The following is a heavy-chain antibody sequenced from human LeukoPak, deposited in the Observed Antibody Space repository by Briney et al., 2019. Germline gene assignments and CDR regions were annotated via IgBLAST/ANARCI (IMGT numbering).Heavy chain of an antibody. Sequence: PGWSLRLSCTASGFSFGDYAMAWVRQAAGKGLELVSFIRSNSNGGAADYAASVKGRFTMSRDDSKSIAYLQMNSLKIEDTGVYYCTRDPPPFPWGQGTLVTVSS. CDR2: IRSNSNGGAA. J-gene: IGHJ1*01. V-gene: IGHV3-49*04. CDR1: GFSFGDYA. CDR3: TRDPPPFP.